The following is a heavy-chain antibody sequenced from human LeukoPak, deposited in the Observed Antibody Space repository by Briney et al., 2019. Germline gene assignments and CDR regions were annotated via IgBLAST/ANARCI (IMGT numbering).Heavy chain of an antibody. D-gene: IGHD3-16*01. CDR2: ISSEGSST. Sequence: GGSLRLSCAASGFTFSIYCMHWVRQAPGKGLVWVSRISSEGSSTTYADSVKGRFTISRDNAKDTLYLQMNSLRAEDTAVYYCARGENTYIDYWGQGTLVTVSS. J-gene: IGHJ4*02. CDR3: ARGENTYIDY. CDR1: GFTFSIYC. V-gene: IGHV3-74*01.